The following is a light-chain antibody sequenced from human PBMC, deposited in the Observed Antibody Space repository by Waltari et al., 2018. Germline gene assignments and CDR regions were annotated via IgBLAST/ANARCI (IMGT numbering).Light chain of an antibody. J-gene: IGKJ2*01. CDR3: QQLKNYPQT. Sequence: DIQLTQSPSFLSASVGDRVSITCRASQDISNYLAWYQQKLGKVPKLLIFAASTLQNGVPSRFSGSGSGTEFTLTISSLQPEDIATYYCQQLKNYPQTFGRGTKLEIK. V-gene: IGKV1-9*01. CDR1: QDISNY. CDR2: AAS.